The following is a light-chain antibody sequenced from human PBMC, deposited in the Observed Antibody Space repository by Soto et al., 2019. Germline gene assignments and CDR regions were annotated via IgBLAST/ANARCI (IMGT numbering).Light chain of an antibody. J-gene: IGKJ5*01. CDR3: QQYGSSPPIT. Sequence: EIVLTQSPGTLSLSPGERATLSCRASHSVSSSYLAWYQQKPGQAPRLLIFVASSRATGIPDRFRGSGSGTDFTLTISRLEPEDFAVYYCQQYGSSPPITFGQGTRLEIK. CDR2: VAS. CDR1: HSVSSSY. V-gene: IGKV3-20*01.